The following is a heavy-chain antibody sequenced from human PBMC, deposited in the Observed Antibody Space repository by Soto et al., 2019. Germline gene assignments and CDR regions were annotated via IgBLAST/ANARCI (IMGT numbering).Heavy chain of an antibody. J-gene: IGHJ6*02. D-gene: IGHD3-10*01. V-gene: IGHV3-13*01. CDR2: IGKGGDT. CDR1: GFTFSSYD. CDR3: VRDPAGHGMDV. Sequence: EVQLVESGGDLVQPGGSLRLSCAASGFTFSSYDMQWVRQVKGKGLEWVSSIGKGGDTYYAGSVKGRFTISRENAKNSWYLQMSNLRAGDTAVYYCVRDPAGHGMDVWGQGTTVTVSS.